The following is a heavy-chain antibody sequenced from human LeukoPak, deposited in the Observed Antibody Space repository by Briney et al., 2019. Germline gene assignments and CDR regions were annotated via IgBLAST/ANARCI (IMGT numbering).Heavy chain of an antibody. D-gene: IGHD3-9*01. CDR2: IYSGGST. Sequence: PGGSLRLSCAASGFTVSSNYMSWVRQAPGKGLEWVSVIYSGGSTYYADSVKGRFTTSRDNSKNTLYLQMNSLRAEDTAVYYCAINFDWLSRLFDYWGQGTLVTVSS. V-gene: IGHV3-66*01. J-gene: IGHJ4*02. CDR3: AINFDWLSRLFDY. CDR1: GFTVSSNY.